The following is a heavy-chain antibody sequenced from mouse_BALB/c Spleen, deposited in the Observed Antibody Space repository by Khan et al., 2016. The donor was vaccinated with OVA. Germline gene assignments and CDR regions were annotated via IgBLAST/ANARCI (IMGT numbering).Heavy chain of an antibody. D-gene: IGHD1-1*01. CDR2: ITYSGST. CDR1: GYSITSDYA. V-gene: IGHV3-2*02. J-gene: IGHJ2*01. CDR3: ARDYGSSYLFFDY. Sequence: EVQLQESGPGLVKPSQSLSLTCTVTGYSITSDYAWNWIRQFPGNKLEWMAYITYSGSTGYNPSLKGRISITRDTSKNQFFLQLNSVTTEDTAIYYCARDYGSSYLFFDYWGQGTTLTVSS.